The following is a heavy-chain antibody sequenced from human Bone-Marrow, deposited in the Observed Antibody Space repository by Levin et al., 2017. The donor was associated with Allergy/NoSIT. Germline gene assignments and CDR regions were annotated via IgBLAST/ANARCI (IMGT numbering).Heavy chain of an antibody. D-gene: IGHD6-19*01. Sequence: ASVKVSCKASGYTFTNFDINWVRQATGQGLEWMGWMNPHSGNTGYAQKFQGRVTLTRHTPISTAYMELSSLRSEDTAVYYCARRGDSSGWYPFDNWGQGTLVTVSS. V-gene: IGHV1-8*01. CDR3: ARRGDSSGWYPFDN. CDR1: GYTFTNFD. CDR2: MNPHSGNT. J-gene: IGHJ4*02.